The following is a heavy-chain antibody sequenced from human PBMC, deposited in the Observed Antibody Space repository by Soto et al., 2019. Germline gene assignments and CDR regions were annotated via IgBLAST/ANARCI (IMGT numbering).Heavy chain of an antibody. D-gene: IGHD6-19*01. CDR2: ISAYNGNT. CDR3: AREVVRVASTRWFDP. CDR1: GYTFTSYG. Sequence: QVQLVQSGAEVKKPGASVKVSCKASGYTFTSYGISWVRQAPGQGLEWMGWISAYNGNTNYAQKLQGRVTMTTDTPTTTADMEIQSLRSDDTAVYYCAREVVRVASTRWFDPWGQGTLVTVSS. V-gene: IGHV1-18*01. J-gene: IGHJ5*02.